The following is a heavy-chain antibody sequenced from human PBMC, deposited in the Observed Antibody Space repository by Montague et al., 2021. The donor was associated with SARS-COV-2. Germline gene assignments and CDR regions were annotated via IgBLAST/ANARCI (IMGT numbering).Heavy chain of an antibody. J-gene: IGHJ4*02. V-gene: IGHV4-59*08. Sequence: SGTLSLTCTVSGGSISRSYWSWIRQPPGKGLEWIGYIYYTGSTDYNPSLKSRVTISVDTSKNQLSLKLISVTAADTAVYYCARSGVGIFDFSYFDSWGQGSLVIVSS. CDR3: ARSGVGIFDFSYFDS. D-gene: IGHD3-3*01. CDR2: IYYTGST. CDR1: GGSISRSY.